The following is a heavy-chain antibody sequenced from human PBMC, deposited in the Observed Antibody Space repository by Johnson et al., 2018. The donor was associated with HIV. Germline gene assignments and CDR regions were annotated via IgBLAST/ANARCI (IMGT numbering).Heavy chain of an antibody. V-gene: IGHV3-74*01. CDR3: ARDIIMECCSPFSYNWNSEDAFDI. CDR1: GFTFSSYW. CDR2: INSDGSST. D-gene: IGHD1-7*01. Sequence: VQLVESGGGLVQPGGSLRLSCAASGFTFSSYWMHWVRQAPGKGLVWVSRINSDGSSTSYADSVKGRFTISRDNSKNTLFLQMNSRRAEDTAAYFCARDIIMECCSPFSYNWNSEDAFDIWGQGTMVTVSS. J-gene: IGHJ3*02.